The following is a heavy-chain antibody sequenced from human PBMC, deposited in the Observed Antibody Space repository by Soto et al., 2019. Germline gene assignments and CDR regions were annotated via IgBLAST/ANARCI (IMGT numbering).Heavy chain of an antibody. D-gene: IGHD3-10*01. CDR3: AKDTALNRYYYGSGNLDY. V-gene: IGHV3-23*01. CDR2: ISGSGGST. J-gene: IGHJ4*02. CDR1: GFTFSSYS. Sequence: GGSLRLSCAASGFTFSSYSMNWVRQAPGKGLEWVSAISGSGGSTYYADSVKGRFTISRDNSKNTLYLQMNSLRAEDTAVYYCAKDTALNRYYYGSGNLDYWGQGTLVTVSS.